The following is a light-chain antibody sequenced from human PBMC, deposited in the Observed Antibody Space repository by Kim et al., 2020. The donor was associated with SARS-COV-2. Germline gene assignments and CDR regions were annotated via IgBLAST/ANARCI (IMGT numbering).Light chain of an antibody. CDR1: QDISSW. J-gene: IGKJ2*02. V-gene: IGKV1D-12*01. CDR3: QQTHSFPRT. Sequence: SASVGDRVTITCRASQDISSWLGWYQQKPGKAPKVLIYEASNLQSGVPSRFSGSGSGTDFTLTINSLQPEDFATYYCQQTHSFPRTFGGGTKLEIK. CDR2: EAS.